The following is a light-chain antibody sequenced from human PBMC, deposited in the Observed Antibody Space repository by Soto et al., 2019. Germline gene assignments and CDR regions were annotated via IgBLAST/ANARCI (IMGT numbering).Light chain of an antibody. CDR3: QHYNSYPGT. V-gene: IGKV1-5*01. Sequence: DIQMTQSPSTLSASVGDRVTITCRASQDIVNWLAWYQHKPGKAPQLLIFYASTLQSGVPSSFIRSAPRTLFTLTINSLQPNDLDTYFCQHYNSYPGTLGHGTKGEIK. CDR2: YAS. J-gene: IGKJ1*01. CDR1: QDIVNW.